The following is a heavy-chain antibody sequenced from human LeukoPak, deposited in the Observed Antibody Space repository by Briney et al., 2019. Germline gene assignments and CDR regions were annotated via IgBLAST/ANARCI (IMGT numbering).Heavy chain of an antibody. Sequence: GESLKISCKGSGYSFTSYWIGWVRQMPGKGLEWMGIIYPGDSDTRYSPSFKGQVTISADKSISTAYLQWSSLKASDTAMYYCARLSIKGHSSGYYYFDYWGQGTLVTVSS. J-gene: IGHJ4*02. V-gene: IGHV5-51*01. D-gene: IGHD3-22*01. CDR1: GYSFTSYW. CDR3: ARLSIKGHSSGYYYFDY. CDR2: IYPGDSDT.